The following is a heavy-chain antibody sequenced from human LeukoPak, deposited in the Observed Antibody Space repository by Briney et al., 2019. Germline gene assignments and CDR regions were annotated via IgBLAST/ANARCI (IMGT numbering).Heavy chain of an antibody. Sequence: PGGSLRLSCVASGFTFSNYWMNWVRQAPGKGLEWVANIEPDGGEQYYVDSVKGRFTISRDNADNSLYLQLSSLRAEDTAVYYCAREQRTFDYWGQGILVTVSS. D-gene: IGHD5-24*01. J-gene: IGHJ4*02. V-gene: IGHV3-7*03. CDR2: IEPDGGEQ. CDR3: AREQRTFDY. CDR1: GFTFSNYW.